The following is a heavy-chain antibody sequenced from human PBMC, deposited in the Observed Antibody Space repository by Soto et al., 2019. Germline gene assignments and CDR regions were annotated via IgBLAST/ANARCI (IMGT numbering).Heavy chain of an antibody. Sequence: LSLTCAASGFTFSNAWMSWVRQAPGKGLEWVGRIKSKTDGGTTDYAAPVKGRFTISRDDSKNTLYLQMNSLKTEDTAVYYCTANLYYDFWSGYSDYWGQGTLVTVSS. J-gene: IGHJ4*02. V-gene: IGHV3-15*01. CDR1: GFTFSNAW. CDR3: TANLYYDFWSGYSDY. D-gene: IGHD3-3*01. CDR2: IKSKTDGGTT.